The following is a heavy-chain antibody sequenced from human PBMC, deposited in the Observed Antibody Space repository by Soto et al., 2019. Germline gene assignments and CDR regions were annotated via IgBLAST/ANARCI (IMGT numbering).Heavy chain of an antibody. CDR3: ARDRGYSNAYDY. D-gene: IGHD4-4*01. CDR2: IIPIFGTA. CDR1: GGTFNSYA. J-gene: IGHJ4*02. Sequence: SVKVSYQTSGGTFNSYAIRWVRQAPGQGLEWMGRIIPIFGTANYAQKIQGRVTITADESTNTAYMELSSLRSDDTAVYYCARDRGYSNAYDYWGQGALVTVSS. V-gene: IGHV1-69*13.